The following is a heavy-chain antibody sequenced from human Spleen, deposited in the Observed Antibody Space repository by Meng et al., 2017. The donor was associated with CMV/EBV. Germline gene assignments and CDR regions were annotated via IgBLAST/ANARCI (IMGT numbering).Heavy chain of an antibody. D-gene: IGHD3-3*01. CDR1: FSGFA. J-gene: IGHJ4*02. V-gene: IGHV3-73*01. CDR2: IRSKANSYAT. CDR3: TRAYDFWSGRYTGGVDY. Sequence: FSGFAMRGVRQASGKGLEWVGRIRSKANSYATAYGASVKGRFTISRDDSKNTAYLQMHTLKTEDTAVYYCTRAYDFWSGRYTGGVDYWGQGTLVTVSS.